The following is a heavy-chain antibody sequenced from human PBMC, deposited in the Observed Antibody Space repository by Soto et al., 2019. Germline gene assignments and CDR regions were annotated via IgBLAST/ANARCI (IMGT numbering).Heavy chain of an antibody. J-gene: IGHJ6*02. CDR1: GFTFSSYS. CDR2: ISSSSSTI. V-gene: IGHV3-48*01. D-gene: IGHD6-13*01. Sequence: EVQLVESGGGLVQPGGSLRLSCAASGFTFSSYSMNWVRQAPGKGLEWVSYISSSSSTIYYADSVKGRFAISRDNAKNSLYLQMNSLRGEDTAVYYCARDQGSSHYYMDVWGQGTTVTVAS. CDR3: ARDQGSSHYYMDV.